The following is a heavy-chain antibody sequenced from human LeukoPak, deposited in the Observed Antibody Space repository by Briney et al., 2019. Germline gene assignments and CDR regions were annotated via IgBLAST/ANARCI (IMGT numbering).Heavy chain of an antibody. Sequence: GGSLRLSCAASGFTFSTYAMGWVRQAPGKGLEWVSIISDSGANTYYPDSVRGRFTISRYNSKNTLYLQMGSLRAEDMAVYYCARGGYSYGFDYWGQGTLVTVSS. D-gene: IGHD5-18*01. CDR1: GFTFSTYA. CDR3: ARGGYSYGFDY. J-gene: IGHJ4*02. CDR2: ISDSGANT. V-gene: IGHV3-23*01.